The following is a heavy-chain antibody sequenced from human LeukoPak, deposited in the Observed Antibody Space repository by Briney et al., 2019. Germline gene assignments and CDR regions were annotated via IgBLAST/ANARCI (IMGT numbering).Heavy chain of an antibody. Sequence: GGSLRLSCAASGFTFSDYYMSWIRQAPGKGLEWVSYISSSGGTIYYADSVKGRFTISRDNARNSLFLQMNSLTAEDTAVYYCAKSARIAAAGTGGYYYGMDVWGQGTTVTVSS. V-gene: IGHV3-11*04. CDR1: GFTFSDYY. CDR3: AKSARIAAAGTGGYYYGMDV. CDR2: ISSSGGTI. J-gene: IGHJ6*02. D-gene: IGHD6-13*01.